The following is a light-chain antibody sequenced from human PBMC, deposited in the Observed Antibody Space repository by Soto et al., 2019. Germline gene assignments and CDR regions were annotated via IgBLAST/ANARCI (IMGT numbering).Light chain of an antibody. CDR1: QSVISSY. CDR2: GAS. V-gene: IGKV3-20*01. J-gene: IGKJ1*01. CDR3: QQFGGSLTWT. Sequence: EVVLTQSPGSLSLSPGEIATLSFRASQSVISSYLALYQQKPGQAPRLLIYGASSRATGIPDRFSGSGSGTDFTLNISRLEPEDCAVYYCQQFGGSLTWTFGQGTKVDIK.